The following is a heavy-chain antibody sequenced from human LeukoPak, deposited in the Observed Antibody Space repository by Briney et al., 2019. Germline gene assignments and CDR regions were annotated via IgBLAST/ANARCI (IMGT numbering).Heavy chain of an antibody. D-gene: IGHD3-10*01. V-gene: IGHV3-15*05. CDR2: IKNKAVGGTT. J-gene: IGHJ4*02. CDR1: GLTFSNAW. CDR3: ATPPGYYGVAPLDF. Sequence: GSLRLSCAASGLTFSNAWMTWVRQAPGKGPEWVGHIKNKAVGGTTDYAAPVKGRFMISRDDSKNTVYLQMNSLKTEDTAVYYCATPPGYYGVAPLDFWGQGTLVTVSS.